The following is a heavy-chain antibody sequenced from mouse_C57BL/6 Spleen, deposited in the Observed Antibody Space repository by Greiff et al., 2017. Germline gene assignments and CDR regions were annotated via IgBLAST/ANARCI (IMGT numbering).Heavy chain of an antibody. CDR1: GFTFSDYY. V-gene: IGHV5-16*01. CDR2: INYDGSST. CDR3: ARDHYYGSSYWYFDV. Sequence: EVKVEESEGGLVQPGSSMKLSCTASGFTFSDYYMAWVRQVPEKGLEWVANINYDGSSTFYLDSLKSRFIISRDNAKNILYLQMSSLKSEDAATDYCARDHYYGSSYWYFDVWGTGTTVTVSA. J-gene: IGHJ1*03. D-gene: IGHD1-1*01.